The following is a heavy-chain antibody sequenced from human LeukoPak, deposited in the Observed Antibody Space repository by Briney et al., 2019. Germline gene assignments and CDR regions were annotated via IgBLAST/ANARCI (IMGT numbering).Heavy chain of an antibody. Sequence: SGGSLRLSCAASGFTFSSYAMSWVRQAPGKGLEWVSAISGSGGSTYYADSVKGRFTISRDNSKNTLYLQMNSLRAEDTAVYYCARDGWNYAEVGGYYYYMDVWGKGTTVTVSS. CDR2: ISGSGGST. CDR1: GFTFSSYA. J-gene: IGHJ6*03. D-gene: IGHD1-7*01. V-gene: IGHV3-23*01. CDR3: ARDGWNYAEVGGYYYYMDV.